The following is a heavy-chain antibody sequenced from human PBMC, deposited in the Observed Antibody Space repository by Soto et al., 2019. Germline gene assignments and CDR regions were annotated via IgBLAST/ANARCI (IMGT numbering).Heavy chain of an antibody. Sequence: QVQLVQSGAEVKKPGASVKVSCKASGYTFTNYGISWVRQAPGQGLEWMGWISADNVNTNYAQELPCRVTMTPDTATSTAYMELRSLRSDDTAVYYCARDSPPVDYWGQGTLVTVSS. J-gene: IGHJ4*02. V-gene: IGHV1-18*01. CDR1: GYTFTNYG. CDR3: ARDSPPVDY. CDR2: ISADNVNT.